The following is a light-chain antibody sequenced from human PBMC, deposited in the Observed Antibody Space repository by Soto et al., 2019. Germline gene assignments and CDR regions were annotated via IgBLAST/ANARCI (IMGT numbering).Light chain of an antibody. V-gene: IGLV2-14*03. J-gene: IGLJ1*01. CDR1: SSDVGVYNY. Sequence: QSALTQPRSVSGSPGQSVTISCTGTSSDVGVYNYVSWYQQHPGKAPKLMIYDVTNRPSGISNRFSGSKSGNTASLTISGLQTEDEADYYCISFTSRHIYVFGTGTKLTVL. CDR2: DVT. CDR3: ISFTSRHIYV.